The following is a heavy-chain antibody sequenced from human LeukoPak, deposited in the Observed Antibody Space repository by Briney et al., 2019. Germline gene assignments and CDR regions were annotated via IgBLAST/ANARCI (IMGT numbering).Heavy chain of an antibody. V-gene: IGHV3-48*01. CDR1: GFTFSSYS. Sequence: GGSLRLSCAASGFTFSSYSMNWVRQAPGKGLEWVSYISSSSSTIYYADSVKGRFTISRDNAKNSLYLQMNSLRAEDTAVYYCASSVLAAVPDAFDIWGQGTMVTVSS. J-gene: IGHJ3*02. CDR2: ISSSSSTI. CDR3: ASSVLAAVPDAFDI. D-gene: IGHD6-13*01.